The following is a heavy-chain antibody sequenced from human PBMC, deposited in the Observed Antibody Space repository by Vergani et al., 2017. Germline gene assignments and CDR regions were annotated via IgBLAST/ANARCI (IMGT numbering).Heavy chain of an antibody. CDR1: GGSISSSSYY. CDR3: ARVGGGSQFATPGYDYLYYGMDV. Sequence: QLQLQESGPGLVKPSETLSLTCTVSGGSISSSSYYWGWIRQPPGKGLEWIGSIYYSGSTYYNPSLKSRVTISVDTSKNQFSLKLSSVTAADTAVYYCARVGGGSQFATPGYDYLYYGMDVWGQGTTVTVSS. D-gene: IGHD5-12*01. V-gene: IGHV4-39*01. CDR2: IYYSGST. J-gene: IGHJ6*02.